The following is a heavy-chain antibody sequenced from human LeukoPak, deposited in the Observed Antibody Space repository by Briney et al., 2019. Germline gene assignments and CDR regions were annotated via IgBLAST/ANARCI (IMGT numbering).Heavy chain of an antibody. CDR3: AGTIVGKWAIDY. J-gene: IGHJ4*02. V-gene: IGHV3-53*01. CDR1: GFTVSRNY. D-gene: IGHD3-22*01. Sequence: PGGSLRLSCAASGFTVSRNYMTWVRQTPGKGLEWVPVIYSGGSTYYADSVKGRFTISRDNSKNTLYLQMNSLRAEDTAVYYCAGTIVGKWAIDYWGQGTLVTVSS. CDR2: IYSGGST.